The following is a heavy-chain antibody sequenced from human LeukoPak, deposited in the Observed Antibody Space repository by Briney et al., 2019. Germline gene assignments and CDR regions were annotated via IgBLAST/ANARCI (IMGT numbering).Heavy chain of an antibody. CDR3: AREARYSSSSG. CDR1: GGSISSGGYY. D-gene: IGHD6-6*01. V-gene: IGHV4-30-2*01. CDR2: IYHSGST. Sequence: SETLSLTCTVPGGSISSGGYYWGWLRQPPGKGLEWIGYIYHSGSTYYNPSLKSRVTISVDRSKNQYSLKLSSVTAADTAVYYCAREARYSSSSGWGQGTLVTVSS. J-gene: IGHJ4*02.